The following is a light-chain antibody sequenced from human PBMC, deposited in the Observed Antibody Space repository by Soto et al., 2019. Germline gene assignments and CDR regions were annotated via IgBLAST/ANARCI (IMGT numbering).Light chain of an antibody. CDR1: QSLSSY. V-gene: IGKV1-5*01. J-gene: IGKJ1*01. CDR3: QQYNSYSPRT. CDR2: AAS. Sequence: QMTQSPSSPTASVGARVTITCRASQSLSSYLNWYQQKPGKAPKLLIYAASSLQSGVPSRFSGSGSGTEFTLTISSLQPDDFATYYCQQYNSYSPRTFGQGTKVDI.